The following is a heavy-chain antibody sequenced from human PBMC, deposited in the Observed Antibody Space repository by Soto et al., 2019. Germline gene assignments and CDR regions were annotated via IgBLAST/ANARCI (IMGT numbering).Heavy chain of an antibody. V-gene: IGHV4-30-2*01. D-gene: IGHD1-20*01. CDR2: IYHRGNT. Sequence: QLQLQESGSGLVKPSQTLSLTCTVSGVSIGSGDYSWSWIRQPPGKGLEWLGYIYHRGNTYYNPSLESRLTMSADRSKNQLSLSLRSVTAADTAMYYCVSSKYNMVEGPQWFDPWGQGILVIVSS. J-gene: IGHJ5*02. CDR3: VSSKYNMVEGPQWFDP. CDR1: GVSIGSGDYS.